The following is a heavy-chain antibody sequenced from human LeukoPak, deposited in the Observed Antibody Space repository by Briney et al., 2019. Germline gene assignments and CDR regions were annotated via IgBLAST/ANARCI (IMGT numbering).Heavy chain of an antibody. D-gene: IGHD6-13*01. CDR3: AKGPQYSSSWYYYYYGMDV. Sequence: GGSLRLSCAASGFTFSSYAMSWVRQAPGKGLEWVSAISGSGGSTYYADSVKGRFTISRDNSKNTLYLQMNSLRAEDTAVYYCAKGPQYSSSWYYYYYGMDVWGQGTTVTVSS. CDR1: GFTFSSYA. V-gene: IGHV3-23*01. CDR2: ISGSGGST. J-gene: IGHJ6*02.